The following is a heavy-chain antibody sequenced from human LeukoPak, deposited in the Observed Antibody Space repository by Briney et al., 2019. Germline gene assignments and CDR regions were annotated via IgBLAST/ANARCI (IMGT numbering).Heavy chain of an antibody. CDR1: GGSISSYY. CDR3: ARLKRWLADY. CDR2: IYYSGST. D-gene: IGHD6-19*01. Sequence: SETLSLTFTVSGGSISSYYWSWIRQPPGKGLEWIGYIYYSGSTNYNPSLKSRVTISVDTSKNQFSLKLSSVTAADTAVYYCARLKRWLADYWGQGTLVTVSS. J-gene: IGHJ4*02. V-gene: IGHV4-59*01.